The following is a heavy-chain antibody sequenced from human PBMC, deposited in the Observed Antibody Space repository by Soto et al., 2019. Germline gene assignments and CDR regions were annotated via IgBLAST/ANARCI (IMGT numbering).Heavy chain of an antibody. Sequence: GGSLRLSCAASGFTFSSYSMNWVRQAPGKGLEWVSSISSSSSYIYYADSVKGRFTISRDNAKNSLYLQMNSLRAEDTAVYYCAILVLYYYGSGSSDYWGQGRLVTVCS. CDR1: GFTFSSYS. D-gene: IGHD3-10*01. CDR3: AILVLYYYGSGSSDY. CDR2: ISSSSSYI. V-gene: IGHV3-21*01. J-gene: IGHJ4*02.